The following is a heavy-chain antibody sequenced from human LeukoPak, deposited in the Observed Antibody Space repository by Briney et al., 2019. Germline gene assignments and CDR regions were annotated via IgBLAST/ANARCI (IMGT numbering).Heavy chain of an antibody. D-gene: IGHD3-3*01. V-gene: IGHV4-38-2*02. CDR3: ARRDFWSGYYNY. CDR2: IYHSGST. Sequence: PSETLSLTCTVSGYSISSGYYGGWIRQPPRKGLEWIGSIYHSGSTYYNPSLKSRVTISVDTSKDQFSLKLSSVTAADTAVYSCARRDFWSGYYNYWGQGTLVTVSS. CDR1: GYSISSGYY. J-gene: IGHJ4*02.